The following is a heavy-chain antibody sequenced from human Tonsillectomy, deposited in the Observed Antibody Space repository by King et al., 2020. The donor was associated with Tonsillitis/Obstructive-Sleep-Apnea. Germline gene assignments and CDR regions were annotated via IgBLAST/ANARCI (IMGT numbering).Heavy chain of an antibody. D-gene: IGHD2-15*01. J-gene: IGHJ6*02. CDR3: AKDHRGGRYCSGNSCPTFGMDV. CDR1: GFTFSTYG. Sequence: VQLVESGGGLVQPGGSLRLSCAASGFTFSTYGMSWVRQAPGKGPEWVSVIRGSGNSTYYSDSVKGRFTISRDNSKNTLYLQLNSLRTEDTAVYYCAKDHRGGRYCSGNSCPTFGMDVWGQGTTVTVSS. V-gene: IGHV3-23*04. CDR2: IRGSGNST.